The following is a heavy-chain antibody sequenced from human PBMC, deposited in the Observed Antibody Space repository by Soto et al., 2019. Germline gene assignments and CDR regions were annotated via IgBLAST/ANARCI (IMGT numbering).Heavy chain of an antibody. CDR2: INHSGST. CDR3: ARVRLGDYDY. Sequence: SETLSLTCAVYGGSFSGYYWSWIRQPPGKGLEWIGEINHSGSTNYNPSLKSRVTISVDTSKNQFSLKLSSVTAADTAVYYCARVRLGDYDYWGQGTLVTVSS. D-gene: IGHD5-12*01. CDR1: GGSFSGYY. V-gene: IGHV4-34*01. J-gene: IGHJ4*02.